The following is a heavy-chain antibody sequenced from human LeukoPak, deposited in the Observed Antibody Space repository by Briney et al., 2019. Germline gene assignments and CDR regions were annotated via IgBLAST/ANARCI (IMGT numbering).Heavy chain of an antibody. CDR2: ISSSGSTI. V-gene: IGHV3-11*04. CDR3: AREGYDFWSGYYSQTPFDY. J-gene: IGHJ4*02. D-gene: IGHD3-3*01. CDR1: GFTFSDYY. Sequence: GGSLRLSCAASGFTFSDYYMSWIRQAPGKGLEWVSYISSSGSTIYYADSVKGRFTISRDNSKNTLYLQMNSLRAEDTAVYYCAREGYDFWSGYYSQTPFDYWGQGTLVTVSS.